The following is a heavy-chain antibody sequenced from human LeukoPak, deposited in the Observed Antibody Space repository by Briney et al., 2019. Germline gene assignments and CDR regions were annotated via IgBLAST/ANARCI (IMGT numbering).Heavy chain of an antibody. J-gene: IGHJ4*02. CDR1: GYTFTSYH. CDR3: VREDAHTYYFDF. D-gene: IGHD2-2*01. Sequence: ASVQVSCKTSGYTFTSYHMHWVRQAPGQGLEWAAIIKSTGDTTVYAQKFQGRVTVTRDTSTSTVYMDLSSLSPEDTAVYYCVREDAHTYYFDFWGPGTLVTVSS. V-gene: IGHV1-46*01. CDR2: IKSTGDTT.